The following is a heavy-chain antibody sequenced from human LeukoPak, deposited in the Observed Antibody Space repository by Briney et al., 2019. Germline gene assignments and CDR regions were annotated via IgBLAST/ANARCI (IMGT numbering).Heavy chain of an antibody. J-gene: IGHJ3*02. CDR1: GYTFTSYD. D-gene: IGHD3-22*01. V-gene: IGHV1-8*01. CDR2: MNPNSGNT. CDR3: ASPYYYDSSAPSDAFDI. Sequence: RASVRVSCKASGYTFTSYDINWVRQATGQGLEWMGWMNPNSGNTGYAQKFQGRVTMTRNTSISTAYMELSSLRSEDTAVYYCASPYYYDSSAPSDAFDIWGQGTMVTVSS.